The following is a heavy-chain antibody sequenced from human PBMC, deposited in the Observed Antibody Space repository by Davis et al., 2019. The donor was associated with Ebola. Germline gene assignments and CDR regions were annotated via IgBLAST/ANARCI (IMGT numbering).Heavy chain of an antibody. J-gene: IGHJ3*02. CDR2: FDPEDGET. Sequence: ASVTVSCKVSGYTLTELSMHWVRQAPGKGLEWMGGFDPEDGETIYAQKFQGRVTMTEDTSTDTAYMELSSLRSEDTAVYYCATAWRTGADAFDIWGQGTMVTVSS. CDR1: GYTLTELS. V-gene: IGHV1-24*01. CDR3: ATAWRTGADAFDI. D-gene: IGHD1-14*01.